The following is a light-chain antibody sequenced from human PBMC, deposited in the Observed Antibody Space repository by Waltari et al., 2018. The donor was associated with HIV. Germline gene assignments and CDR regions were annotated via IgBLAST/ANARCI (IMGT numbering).Light chain of an antibody. Sequence: SYELTQPLSVSVALGQTARIPCWGSNIEYKDVHWYQQKPGQAPVVVINRDTNRPSGIPERFSGSNSGNTATLTISRAQAGDEADYYCQVWDTSTSVVFGGGTKLTVL. CDR1: NIEYKD. V-gene: IGLV3-9*01. CDR3: QVWDTSTSVV. J-gene: IGLJ2*01. CDR2: RDT.